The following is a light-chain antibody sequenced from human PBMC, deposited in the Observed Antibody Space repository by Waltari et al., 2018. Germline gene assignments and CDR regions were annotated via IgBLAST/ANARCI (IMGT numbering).Light chain of an antibody. V-gene: IGLV2-11*01. CDR1: ITAVGAYDD. CDR3: CSYAGTYSFMV. Sequence: QSALPQPRSVSGSPGQSVTISCTGTITAVGAYDDVSWYQQHPGKAPKLVTFEVTKRPSGVPDRFSGSKSGNTASLTISGLQAEDEGDYYCCSYAGTYSFMVFGGGTKLTVL. CDR2: EVT. J-gene: IGLJ3*02.